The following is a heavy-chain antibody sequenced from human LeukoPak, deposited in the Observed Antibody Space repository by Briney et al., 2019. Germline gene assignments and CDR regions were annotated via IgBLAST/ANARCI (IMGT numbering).Heavy chain of an antibody. CDR1: GGLFSSYT. CDR3: ARSYGDYDAFDI. D-gene: IGHD4-17*01. Sequence: SVKVSCKASGGLFSSYTITWVRQAPRQGLERMGRIITFLDRADYAQNFQGRVTITADKSTSTVYMELRRLRSEDTAVYYCARSYGDYDAFDIWGQGTMVAVSS. V-gene: IGHV1-69*02. J-gene: IGHJ3*02. CDR2: IITFLDRA.